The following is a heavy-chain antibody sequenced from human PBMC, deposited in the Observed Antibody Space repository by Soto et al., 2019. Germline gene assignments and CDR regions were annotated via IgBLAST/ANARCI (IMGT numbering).Heavy chain of an antibody. J-gene: IGHJ3*02. CDR2: IIPILDET. CDR3: SVGEDDVYRQPRDDAVDI. D-gene: IGHD3-16*02. Sequence: QIQLVQSGAEVKKPGSSVRVSCKASGGSFRSHAVTWVRQAPGQGLEWMGRIIPILDETKFAQKFQDRVTMTADKATSTVSMALSSLTSDTTAMLFCSVGEDDVYRQPRDDAVDIWRQETKVTFSS. V-gene: IGHV1-69*02. CDR1: GGSFRSHA.